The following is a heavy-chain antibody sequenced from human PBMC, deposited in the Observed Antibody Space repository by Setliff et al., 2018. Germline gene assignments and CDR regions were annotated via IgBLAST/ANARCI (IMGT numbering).Heavy chain of an antibody. CDR3: ARDHVYGSQYYYYYYGMDV. J-gene: IGHJ6*02. CDR1: GFTFSDYY. CDR2: ISMSGGTI. V-gene: IGHV3-11*04. D-gene: IGHD3-10*01. Sequence: PGGSLRLSCAASGFTFSDYYMSWIRQAPGKRLEWVSHISMSGGTIYYADSVKGRFTISRDNAKNSLYLQMNSLRAEDTAVYYCARDHVYGSQYYYYYYGMDVWGQGTTVTVSS.